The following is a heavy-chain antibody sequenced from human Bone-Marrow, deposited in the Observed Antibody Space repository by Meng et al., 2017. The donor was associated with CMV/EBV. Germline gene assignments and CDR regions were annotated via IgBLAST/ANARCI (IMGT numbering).Heavy chain of an antibody. CDR1: GFTFGNYE. D-gene: IGHD2-21*01. CDR2: ISTSGSTI. CDR3: AREEISCGGDCHVY. J-gene: IGHJ4*02. Sequence: GESLKISCTTSGFTFGNYEMNWVRQAPGKGLEWIAYISTSGSTIFYADSVEGRFTISRDDAKNSLYLQMNSLTDEDTALYYCAREEISCGGDCHVYWGQGTLVTVSS. V-gene: IGHV3-48*03.